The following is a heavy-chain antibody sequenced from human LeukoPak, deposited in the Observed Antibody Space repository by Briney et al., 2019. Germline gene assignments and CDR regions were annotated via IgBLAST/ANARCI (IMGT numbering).Heavy chain of an antibody. Sequence: GGSLRLSCAASGFTFSSYAMSWDRQAPGKGLEWVSAISGSGGSTYYADSVKGRFTISRDNSKNTLYLQMNSLRAEDTAVYYCARGIMTTVTTGDYFDYWGQGTLVTVSS. V-gene: IGHV3-23*01. CDR2: ISGSGGST. CDR1: GFTFSSYA. CDR3: ARGIMTTVTTGDYFDY. D-gene: IGHD4-17*01. J-gene: IGHJ4*02.